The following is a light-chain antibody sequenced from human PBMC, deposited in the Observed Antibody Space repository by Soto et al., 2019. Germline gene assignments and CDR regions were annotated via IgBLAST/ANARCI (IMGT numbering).Light chain of an antibody. V-gene: IGKV3-15*01. CDR2: GAS. CDR1: QSGSSN. Sequence: EIVMTQSPATLYVSPGERDTPSCRASQSGSSNLAWYQQKPGQAPRLLIYGASTRATGIPARFSDSGSGKEFTLTISSLQSEDFAVYYCQQYNNWPRTFGQGTKVEIK. CDR3: QQYNNWPRT. J-gene: IGKJ1*01.